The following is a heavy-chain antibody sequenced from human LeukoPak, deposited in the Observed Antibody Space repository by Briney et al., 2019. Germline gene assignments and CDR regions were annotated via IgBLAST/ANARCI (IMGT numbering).Heavy chain of an antibody. CDR1: GITFSAYS. V-gene: IGHV3-23*05. Sequence: GGSLRLSCVASGITFSAYSMTWVRQRPGKGLEWVASIYNSGTKIFYADSVKGRFTISRDNSNNVLFLQMDSLRVEDSAIYYCAKDIVPDSGWDLDYWGRGTLVTVSS. CDR2: IYNSGTKI. D-gene: IGHD6-19*01. J-gene: IGHJ4*02. CDR3: AKDIVPDSGWDLDY.